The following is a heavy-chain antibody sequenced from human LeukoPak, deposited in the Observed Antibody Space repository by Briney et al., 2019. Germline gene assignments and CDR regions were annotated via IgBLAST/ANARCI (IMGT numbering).Heavy chain of an antibody. Sequence: PSETLSLTCTVSGGSISSYYWSWIRQPPGKGLEWIGYIYYSGSTNYNPSLKSRVTISVDTSKNQFSLKLSSVTAADTAVYYCARAPLLSSGWFFDYWGQGTLVTVSS. CDR3: ARAPLLSSGWFFDY. J-gene: IGHJ4*02. CDR1: GGSISSYY. D-gene: IGHD6-19*01. V-gene: IGHV4-59*01. CDR2: IYYSGST.